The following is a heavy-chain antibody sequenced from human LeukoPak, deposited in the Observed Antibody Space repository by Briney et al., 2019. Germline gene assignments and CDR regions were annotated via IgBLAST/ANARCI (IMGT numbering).Heavy chain of an antibody. V-gene: IGHV4-59*01. CDR2: IYYSGST. Sequence: PSETLSLTCTVSGGSISSYYWSWIRQPPGKGLEWIGYIYYSGSTNYNPSLKSRVTISVDTSKNQFSLKLSSVTAADTAVYYCARVGMATTINDVFVIWAKGTMVTV. CDR1: GGSISSYY. CDR3: ARVGMATTINDVFVI. D-gene: IGHD5-24*01. J-gene: IGHJ3*02.